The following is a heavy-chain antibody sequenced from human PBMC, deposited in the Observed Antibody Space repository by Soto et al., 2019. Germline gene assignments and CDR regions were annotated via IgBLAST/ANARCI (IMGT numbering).Heavy chain of an antibody. Sequence: QVQLQESGPGLVKPSETLSLTCTVSGGSITSYYWTWIRQPPGKGLEWIAYISYSRTTNYNPSLRSRVSISLDTSKNPFSLRLSSVTTADTAVYYCARDGSSSGWYVDYWGQGTLVTVSS. V-gene: IGHV4-59*01. D-gene: IGHD6-19*01. CDR2: ISYSRTT. CDR3: ARDGSSSGWYVDY. J-gene: IGHJ4*02. CDR1: GGSITSYY.